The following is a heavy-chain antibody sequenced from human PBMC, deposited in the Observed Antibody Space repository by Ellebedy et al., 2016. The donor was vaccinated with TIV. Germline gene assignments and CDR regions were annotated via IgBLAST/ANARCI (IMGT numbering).Heavy chain of an antibody. CDR3: ATGGSSASYYYYGMDV. V-gene: IGHV3-48*04. CDR2: ISSSSSTI. CDR1: GFTFSSYS. J-gene: IGHJ6*02. Sequence: ETLSLTCAASGFTFSSYSMNWVRQAPGKGLEWVSYISSSSSTIYYADSVKGRFTISRDNAKNSLYLKVNSLRAEDTAVYYCATGGSSASYYYYGMDVWGQGTTVTVSS.